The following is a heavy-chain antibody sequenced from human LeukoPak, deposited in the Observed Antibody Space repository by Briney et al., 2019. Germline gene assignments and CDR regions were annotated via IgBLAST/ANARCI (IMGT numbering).Heavy chain of an antibody. D-gene: IGHD2-21*02. CDR2: MSYDGSNK. CDR1: GFTFSSYG. CDR3: AKDRRSCGGDCSYFDY. V-gene: IGHV3-30*18. Sequence: GGSLRLSCAASGFTFSSYGMHWVRQAPGKGLEWVAVMSYDGSNKYYADSVKGRFTISRDNSKNTLYLQMNSLRAEDTAVYYCAKDRRSCGGDCSYFDYWGQGTLVTVSS. J-gene: IGHJ4*02.